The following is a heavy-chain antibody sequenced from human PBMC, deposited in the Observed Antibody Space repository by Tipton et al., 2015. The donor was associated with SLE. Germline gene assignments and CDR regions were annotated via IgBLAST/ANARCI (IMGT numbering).Heavy chain of an antibody. CDR3: ARRVGSYYGMDV. CDR1: GFTFSSYN. Sequence: SLRLSCAASGFTFSSYNMNWVRQAPGKGLEWVSSISSSSSYIYYADSVKGRFTISRDNAKNSLYLQMNSLRAEDTAVYYCARRVGSYYGMDVWGQGTTVTVSS. D-gene: IGHD3-10*01. CDR2: ISSSSSYI. V-gene: IGHV3-21*01. J-gene: IGHJ6*02.